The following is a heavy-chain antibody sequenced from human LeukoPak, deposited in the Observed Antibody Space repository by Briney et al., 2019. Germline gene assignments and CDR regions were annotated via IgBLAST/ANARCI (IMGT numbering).Heavy chain of an antibody. V-gene: IGHV3-33*01. D-gene: IGHD2-2*01. J-gene: IGHJ3*02. CDR1: GFTFSSYG. CDR3: ARDRVSLRNAFDI. Sequence: GGSLRLSCAASGFTFSSYGMHWVRQAPGKGLEWVAVIWYDGSNKYYADSVKGRFTISRDNSKNTLYLQMNSLRAEDTAVYYCARDRVSLRNAFDIWGQGTMVTVSS. CDR2: IWYDGSNK.